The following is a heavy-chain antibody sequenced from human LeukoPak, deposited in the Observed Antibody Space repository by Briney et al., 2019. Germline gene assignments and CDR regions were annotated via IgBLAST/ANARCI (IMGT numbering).Heavy chain of an antibody. Sequence: GGSLRLSCVASGFTFSGYWMHWVRQAPGKGLVWVSRINTDGSRTSYADSVKGRFTISRDNAKNTVYLQMNSLRAEDTAVYFCASTVTSNKVQHWGQGTLVTVSS. CDR1: GFTFSGYW. CDR3: ASTVTSNKVQH. J-gene: IGHJ1*01. CDR2: INTDGSRT. D-gene: IGHD4-17*01. V-gene: IGHV3-74*01.